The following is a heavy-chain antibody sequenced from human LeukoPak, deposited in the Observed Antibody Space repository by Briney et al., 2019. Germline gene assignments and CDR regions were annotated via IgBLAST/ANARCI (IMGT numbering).Heavy chain of an antibody. CDR2: INPKGGST. CDR3: ARDAIVAPGDY. Sequence: ASVKVSCKASGYTFTSRYMHWVRQAPGQGLEWMGIINPKGGSTTYPQKFKDRVTTTTDTSTSTVYMELSSLRSEDTAVYYCARDAIVAPGDYWGQGTLVTVSS. CDR1: GYTFTSRY. V-gene: IGHV1-46*01. D-gene: IGHD3-22*01. J-gene: IGHJ4*02.